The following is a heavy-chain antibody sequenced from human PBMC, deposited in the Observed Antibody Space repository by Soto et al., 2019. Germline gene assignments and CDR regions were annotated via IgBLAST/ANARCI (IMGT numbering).Heavy chain of an antibody. J-gene: IGHJ4*02. V-gene: IGHV1-2*04. CDR2: INPNSGGT. Sequence: QVQLVQSGAEVKKPGASVKVSCKASGYTFTGYYKHWVRQAPGQGLEWMGWINPNSGGTNYAQKFQGWVPMTRETSIRTAYMELSRLRSDDTAVYYCARGGGLRYSYGYRYYFDYWGQGTLVTVSS. CDR3: ARGGGLRYSYGYRYYFDY. CDR1: GYTFTGYY. D-gene: IGHD5-18*01.